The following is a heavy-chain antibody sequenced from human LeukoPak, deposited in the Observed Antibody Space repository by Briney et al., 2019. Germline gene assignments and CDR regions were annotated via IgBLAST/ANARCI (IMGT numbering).Heavy chain of an antibody. CDR1: GFTVSSNY. J-gene: IGHJ4*02. CDR2: IYSGGST. V-gene: IGHV3-53*01. D-gene: IGHD5-18*01. Sequence: GGSLRLSCAASGFTVSSNYMSWDRQAPGKGLEWVSVIYSGGSTYYADSVKGRFTISRDNSKNTLYLQMNSLRAEDTAVYYCARGYSYGYQFDYWGQGTLVTVSS. CDR3: ARGYSYGYQFDY.